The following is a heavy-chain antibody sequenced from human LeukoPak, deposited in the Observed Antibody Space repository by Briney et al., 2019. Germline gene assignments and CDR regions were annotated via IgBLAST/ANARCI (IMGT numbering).Heavy chain of an antibody. D-gene: IGHD6-19*01. Sequence: ASVKVSCKASGYTFTGYYMHWVRQAPGQGLEWMGWINPNSGGTNYAQKFQGRVTMTRDTSISTAYMELSRLRSDDTAVYYCARVEIQVAGTYDFDYWGQGTLVTVSS. V-gene: IGHV1-2*02. CDR3: ARVEIQVAGTYDFDY. J-gene: IGHJ4*02. CDR2: INPNSGGT. CDR1: GYTFTGYY.